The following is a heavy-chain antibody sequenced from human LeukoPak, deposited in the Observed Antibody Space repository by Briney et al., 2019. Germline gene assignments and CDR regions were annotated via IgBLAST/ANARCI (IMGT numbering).Heavy chain of an antibody. CDR3: AKDMGKLGPNYFDY. CDR1: GFTFSIYV. V-gene: IGHV3-23*01. D-gene: IGHD7-27*01. J-gene: IGHJ4*02. CDR2: ISGSGGSR. Sequence: GGSLRLSCAASGFTFSIYVMSWVRQAPGKGLDWVASISGSGGSRYYADSVNGRFTISRDSSKNTLYLQMNSLRAEDTAVYYCAKDMGKLGPNYFDYWGQGILVTVSS.